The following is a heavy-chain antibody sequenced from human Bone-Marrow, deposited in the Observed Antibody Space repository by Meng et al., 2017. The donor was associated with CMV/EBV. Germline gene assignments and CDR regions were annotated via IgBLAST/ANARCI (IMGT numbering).Heavy chain of an antibody. J-gene: IGHJ4*02. CDR3: ARESVGVPAAYDY. CDR1: GYSTSSDYY. CDR2: MYHTGNT. Sequence: ESLRLSCTVSGYSTSSDYYWGWIRQPPGKGLEWITSMYHTGNTYYNPSLRSRVSISVDTSKNQFSLRLSSVTAADTAVYYCARESVGVPAAYDYWGRGTLVTVSS. D-gene: IGHD2-2*01. V-gene: IGHV4-38-2*02.